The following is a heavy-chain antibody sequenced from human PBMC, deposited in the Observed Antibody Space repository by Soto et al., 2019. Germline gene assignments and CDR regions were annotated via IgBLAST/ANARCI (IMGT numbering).Heavy chain of an antibody. J-gene: IGHJ6*03. CDR2: IWYDGGNK. Sequence: PGGSLRLSCAASGFSFSSYGMHWVRQAPGKGLEWVAIIWYDGGNKYYADSVKGRFTISRDNSKNTLDLQMNSLRAEDTAVYYCARGAGYYYYYMDVWGKGTTVTVSS. V-gene: IGHV3-33*01. CDR3: ARGAGYYYYYMDV. CDR1: GFSFSSYG.